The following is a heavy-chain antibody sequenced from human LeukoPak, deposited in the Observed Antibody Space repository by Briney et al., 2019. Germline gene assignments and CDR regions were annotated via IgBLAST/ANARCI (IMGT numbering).Heavy chain of an antibody. CDR2: ISSDGSST. CDR1: GFTFSSYW. D-gene: IGHD6-19*01. Sequence: PGGSLRLSCAASGFTFSSYWMHWVRQAPGKGLVWVSRISSDGSSTSYADSVKGRFTISRDNAKNTLYPQMNSLRAEDTAVYYCARGGSSGWYGGESYYFDYWGQGTLVTVSS. V-gene: IGHV3-74*01. CDR3: ARGGSSGWYGGESYYFDY. J-gene: IGHJ4*02.